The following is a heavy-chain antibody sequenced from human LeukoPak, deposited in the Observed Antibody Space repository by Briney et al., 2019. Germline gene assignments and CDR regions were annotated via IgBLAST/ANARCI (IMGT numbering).Heavy chain of an antibody. D-gene: IGHD5-12*01. CDR3: AREHSGYDSYYYYYMDV. V-gene: IGHV4-4*07. J-gene: IGHJ6*03. CDR1: GGSISSYY. Sequence: SETLSLTCTVSGGSISSYYWSWIRQPAGKGREWIGRIYTSGSTNYNPSLKSRVTMSVDTSKNQFSLKLSSVTAADTAVYYCAREHSGYDSYYYYYMDVWGKGTTVTVSS. CDR2: IYTSGST.